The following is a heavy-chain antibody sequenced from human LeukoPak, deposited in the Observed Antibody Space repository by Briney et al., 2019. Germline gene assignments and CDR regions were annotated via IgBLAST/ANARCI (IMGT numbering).Heavy chain of an antibody. CDR1: GFTVSSNY. J-gene: IGHJ4*02. D-gene: IGHD3-22*01. V-gene: IGHV3-53*01. CDR3: ARSRFRSGYFGY. CDR2: IYSGGST. Sequence: GGSLRLSCAASGFTVSSNYMSWVRQAPGKGLEWVSVIYSGGSTYYADSVKGRFTISRDNSKNTLYLQMNSLRAEDTAVYYCARSRFRSGYFGYWGQGTLVTVSS.